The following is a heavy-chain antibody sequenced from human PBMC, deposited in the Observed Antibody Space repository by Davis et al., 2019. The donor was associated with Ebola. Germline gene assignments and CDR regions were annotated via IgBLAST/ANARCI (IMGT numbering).Heavy chain of an antibody. D-gene: IGHD5-12*01. CDR2: IRSKANSYAT. CDR1: GFTFSGSA. V-gene: IGHV3-73*01. CDR3: ARVQVIRGIVATIRSAFDI. Sequence: GESLKISCAASGFTFSGSAMHWVRQASGKGLEWVGRIRSKANSYATAYAASVKGRFTISRDDSKNTAYLQMNSLKTEDTAVYYCARVQVIRGIVATIRSAFDIWGQGTMVTVSS. J-gene: IGHJ3*02.